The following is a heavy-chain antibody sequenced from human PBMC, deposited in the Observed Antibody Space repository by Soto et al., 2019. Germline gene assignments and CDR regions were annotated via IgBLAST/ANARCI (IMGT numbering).Heavy chain of an antibody. J-gene: IGHJ6*02. D-gene: IGHD1-7*01. CDR1: GFTFSSYW. V-gene: IGHV3-7*03. Sequence: PGGSLRLSCAASGFTFSSYWMSWVRQAPGKGLEWVATIKQDGSEKYYEDSLKGRFTISRDNANNSLYLQMNSLRAEDTAVYYCASQHRTNWNYPTTMDVWGQGTTVTVSS. CDR2: IKQDGSEK. CDR3: ASQHRTNWNYPTTMDV.